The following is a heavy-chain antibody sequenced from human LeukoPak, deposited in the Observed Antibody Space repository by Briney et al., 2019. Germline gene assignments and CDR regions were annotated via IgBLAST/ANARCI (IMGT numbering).Heavy chain of an antibody. V-gene: IGHV1-24*01. CDR3: ATVGYSYGAFDY. J-gene: IGHJ4*02. D-gene: IGHD5-18*01. Sequence: GASVKVSCKVSGYTLSEISMYWVRQAPGKGLEWMGGIDREDGQTIYAQKFQGRVTMTEDTSTDTAYMDVSRLTSEDTAFYYCATVGYSYGAFDYWGQGTLVTVSS. CDR1: GYTLSEIS. CDR2: IDREDGQT.